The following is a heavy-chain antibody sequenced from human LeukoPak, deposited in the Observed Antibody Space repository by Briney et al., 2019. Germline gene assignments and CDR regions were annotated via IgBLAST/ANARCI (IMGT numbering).Heavy chain of an antibody. CDR1: GGSISSSSYY. Sequence: PSETLSLTCTVSGGSISSSSYYWGWIRQPPGKGLEWIGSIYYSGSTYYNPSLKSRVTISVDTSKNQFSLKLSSVTAADTAVYYCARDAGAAAAFYYFDFWGQGTLVTVSS. D-gene: IGHD6-13*01. J-gene: IGHJ4*02. CDR3: ARDAGAAAAFYYFDF. CDR2: IYYSGST. V-gene: IGHV4-39*02.